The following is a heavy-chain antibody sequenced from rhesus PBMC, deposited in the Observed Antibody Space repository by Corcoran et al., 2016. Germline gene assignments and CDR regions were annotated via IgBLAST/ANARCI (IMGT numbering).Heavy chain of an antibody. J-gene: IGHJ5-1*01. D-gene: IGHD1-14*01. CDR3: ARHSRGGGGRTVRFNV. Sequence: QVQLQESGPGLVKPSETLSLTCAVSGDSISDDTWWSLTRPPQRTGLEWIGYIRGNSDTTSYNPSHKSRVTLSTDTSKNQVSLNLSALTAADTAWDYCARHSRGGGGRTVRFNVWGPGVLVTVSS. V-gene: IGHV4-65*01. CDR1: GDSISDDTW. CDR2: IRGNSDTT.